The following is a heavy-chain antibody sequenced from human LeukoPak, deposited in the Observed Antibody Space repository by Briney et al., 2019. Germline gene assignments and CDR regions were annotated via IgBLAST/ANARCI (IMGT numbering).Heavy chain of an antibody. D-gene: IGHD4-17*01. CDR3: ARQDGDYDSYYFNY. Sequence: GESLNISWKGSGYSFTSYLFGWVRQMPGKGLEWMEIIYPGDSDTRYSPSFQGQVTISAAKSISTAYLQWSSLKASDTAMYYCARQDGDYDSYYFNYWGQGILVTVSS. J-gene: IGHJ4*02. CDR1: GYSFTSYL. V-gene: IGHV5-51*01. CDR2: IYPGDSDT.